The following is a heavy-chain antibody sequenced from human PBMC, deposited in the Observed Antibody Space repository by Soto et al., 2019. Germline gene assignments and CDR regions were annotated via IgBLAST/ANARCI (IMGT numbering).Heavy chain of an antibody. D-gene: IGHD1-26*01. J-gene: IGHJ4*02. Sequence: EVQLVESGGGLVKPGGSLRLSFAASGFTSTNAWMNWVRQAPGQGLEWVGRLKGKNEGGTTDYAAPVNGRFIISRDDAKNTLYLQMNSLKTADTAVYYCTTRWSGPFDYWGQGALVTVSS. CDR3: TTRWSGPFDY. CDR2: LKGKNEGGTT. CDR1: GFTSTNAW. V-gene: IGHV3-15*07.